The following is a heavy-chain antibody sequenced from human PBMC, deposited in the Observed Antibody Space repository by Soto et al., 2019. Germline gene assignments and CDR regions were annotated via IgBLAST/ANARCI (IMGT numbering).Heavy chain of an antibody. CDR3: ATWCYYDSSGYSYYGMDV. D-gene: IGHD3-22*01. J-gene: IGHJ6*02. Sequence: GASVKVSCKVSGYTLTELSMHWVRQAPGKGLEWMGGFDPEDGETIYAQKFQGRVTMTEDTSTDTAYMELSSLRSEDTAVYYCATWCYYDSSGYSYYGMDVWGQGTTVTVS. CDR2: FDPEDGET. V-gene: IGHV1-24*01. CDR1: GYTLTELS.